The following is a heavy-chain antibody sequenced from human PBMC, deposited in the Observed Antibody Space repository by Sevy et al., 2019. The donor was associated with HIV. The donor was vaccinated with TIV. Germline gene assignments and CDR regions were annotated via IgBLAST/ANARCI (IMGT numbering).Heavy chain of an antibody. CDR3: ARDKHDYACNVRTGSFDS. CDR2: ISYDGTNK. CDR1: GFTFSSYA. D-gene: IGHD4-17*01. J-gene: IGHJ5*01. Sequence: GGSLRLSCAASGFTFSSYAMHWVRQAPGKGLEWVAVISYDGTNKYYADSVKGRFTISRDNSKKILYVQMNSLRGEDTAVYYCARDKHDYACNVRTGSFDSWGQGTLVTVSS. V-gene: IGHV3-30-3*01.